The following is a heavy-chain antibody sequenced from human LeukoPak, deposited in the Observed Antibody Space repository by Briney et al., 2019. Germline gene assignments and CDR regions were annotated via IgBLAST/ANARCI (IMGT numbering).Heavy chain of an antibody. CDR1: GFTFTSYS. J-gene: IGHJ6*03. CDR2: ISSSSSYI. V-gene: IGHV3-21*04. Sequence: PGGSLKLSCAASGFTFTSYSMNWVRQAPGKGLEWVSSISSSSSYIYYADSVQGRFTISRDNAKNPLYLQMNSLRAEDTAVYYCARDLRYMDVWGKGTTVTVCS. CDR3: ARDLRYMDV.